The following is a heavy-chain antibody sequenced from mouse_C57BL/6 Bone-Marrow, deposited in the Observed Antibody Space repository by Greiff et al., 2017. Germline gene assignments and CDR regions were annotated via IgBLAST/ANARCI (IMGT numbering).Heavy chain of an antibody. CDR3: VRRGYYSNFYYAMDY. Sequence: EVTLVESGGGLVQPKGSLKLSCAASGFTFNTYAMHWVRQAPGKGLEWVARIRSKSSNYATYYADSVKDRFTISRDDSQSMLYLQMNNLKTEDTAMYYWVRRGYYSNFYYAMDYWGQGTSVTVSS. J-gene: IGHJ4*01. D-gene: IGHD2-5*01. CDR1: GFTFNTYA. V-gene: IGHV10-3*01. CDR2: IRSKSSNYAT.